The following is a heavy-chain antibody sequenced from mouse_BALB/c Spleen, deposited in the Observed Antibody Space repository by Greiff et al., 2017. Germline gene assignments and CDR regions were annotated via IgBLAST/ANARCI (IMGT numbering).Heavy chain of an antibody. CDR3: AFGYLYYFDY. Sequence: EVQVVESGPGLVKPSQSLSLTCSVTGYSITSGYYWNWIRQFPGNKLEWMGYISYDGSNNYNPSLKNRISITRDTSKNQFFLKLNSVTTEDTATYYCAFGYLYYFDYWGQGTTLTVSS. V-gene: IGHV3-6*02. CDR2: ISYDGSN. J-gene: IGHJ2*01. D-gene: IGHD1-2*01. CDR1: GYSITSGYY.